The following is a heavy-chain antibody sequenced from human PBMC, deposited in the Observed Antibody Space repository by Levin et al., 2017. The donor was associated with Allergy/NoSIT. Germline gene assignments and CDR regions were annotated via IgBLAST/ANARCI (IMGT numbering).Heavy chain of an antibody. CDR1: GFTFSSYS. D-gene: IGHD3-22*01. J-gene: IGHJ4*02. V-gene: IGHV3-21*01. CDR2: ISSSSSYI. CDR3: ARDPWDESSGYYYDY. Sequence: GESLKISCAASGFTFSSYSMNWVRQAPGKGLEWVSSISSSSSYIYYADSVKGRFTISRDNAKNSLYLQMNSLRAEDTAVYYCARDPWDESSGYYYDYWGQGTLVTVSS.